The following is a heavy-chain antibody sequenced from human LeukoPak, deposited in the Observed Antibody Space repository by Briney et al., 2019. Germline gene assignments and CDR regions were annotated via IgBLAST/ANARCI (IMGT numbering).Heavy chain of an antibody. D-gene: IGHD5-24*01. Sequence: SSETLSLTCTVSGGSISSYYWSWIRQPPGKGLEWIGYIYTSGSTNYNPSLKSRVTISVDTSKNQFSLKLSSVTAADTAVYYCARLMDNWFDPWGQGTLVTVSS. V-gene: IGHV4-4*09. CDR2: IYTSGST. J-gene: IGHJ5*02. CDR1: GGSISSYY. CDR3: ARLMDNWFDP.